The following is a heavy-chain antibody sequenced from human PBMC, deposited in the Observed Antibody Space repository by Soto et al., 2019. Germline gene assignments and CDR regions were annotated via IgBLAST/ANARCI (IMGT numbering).Heavy chain of an antibody. J-gene: IGHJ4*02. CDR1: YGAMRSYY. Sequence: SETLSLTCTVSYGAMRSYYWSWIRQPAGKGLEWIGRIYTTGSTNYNPSLTSRVSMSIDTSKNQFSLNLTSVTASDTAVYYCARDRSGRVRYYFDSWGQGALVTSPQ. CDR2: IYTTGST. CDR3: ARDRSGRVRYYFDS. D-gene: IGHD1-26*01. V-gene: IGHV4-4*07.